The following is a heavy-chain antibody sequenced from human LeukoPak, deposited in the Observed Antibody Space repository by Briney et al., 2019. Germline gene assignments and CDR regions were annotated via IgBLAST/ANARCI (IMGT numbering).Heavy chain of an antibody. D-gene: IGHD3-10*01. V-gene: IGHV1-18*01. CDR2: ISAYNGNT. CDR3: ARDVPYYYGSGSYFYGMDV. Sequence: ASVKVSCKASGYTFTSYGISWVRQAPGQGLVWMGWISAYNGNTNYAQKLQGRVTMTTDTSTSTAYMELRSLRSDDTAVYYCARDVPYYYGSGSYFYGMDVWGQGTTVTVSS. J-gene: IGHJ6*02. CDR1: GYTFTSYG.